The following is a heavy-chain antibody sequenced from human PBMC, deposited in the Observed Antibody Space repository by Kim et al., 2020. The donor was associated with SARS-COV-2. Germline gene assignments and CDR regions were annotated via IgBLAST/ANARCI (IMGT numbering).Heavy chain of an antibody. D-gene: IGHD3-9*01. CDR3: ATGSYYDILMYDY. Sequence: YARMFKGRVTMTEDTSTDTAYMELSSLRSEDTAVYYCATGSYYDILMYDYWGQGTLVTVSS. J-gene: IGHJ4*02. V-gene: IGHV1-24*01.